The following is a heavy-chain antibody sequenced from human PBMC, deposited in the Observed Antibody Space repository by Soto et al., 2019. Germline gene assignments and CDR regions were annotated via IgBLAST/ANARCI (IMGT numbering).Heavy chain of an antibody. J-gene: IGHJ4*02. CDR1: RVSLSTSRYY. Sequence: PSETLSLTCTVSRVSLSTSRYYSVWIRRPPGQGLDWIGTICYSGITAYKPSLKSRVTISVDTPNNQFSLKLTSVTAADTAVYYCARHGSNWGQGTLVTVSS. CDR3: ARHGSN. V-gene: IGHV4-39*01. CDR2: ICYSGIT.